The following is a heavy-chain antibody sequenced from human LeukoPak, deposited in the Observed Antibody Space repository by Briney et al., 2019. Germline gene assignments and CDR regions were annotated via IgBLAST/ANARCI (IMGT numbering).Heavy chain of an antibody. V-gene: IGHV4-34*01. Sequence: SETLSLTCAVYGGSFSGYYWSWIRQPPGKGLEWIGEINHSGSTNYNPSLKSRVTISVDTSKNQFSPKLSSVTAADTAVYYCARRITIFGVVTIHFDYWGQGTLVTVSS. CDR3: ARRITIFGVVTIHFDY. CDR1: GGSFSGYY. D-gene: IGHD3-3*01. CDR2: INHSGST. J-gene: IGHJ4*02.